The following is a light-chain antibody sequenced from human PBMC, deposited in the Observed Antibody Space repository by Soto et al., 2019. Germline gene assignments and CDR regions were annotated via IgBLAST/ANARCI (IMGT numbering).Light chain of an antibody. CDR2: GAS. V-gene: IGKV3-15*01. CDR3: QQYNTRWT. CDR1: QSVGSN. Sequence: EIVMTQSPATLSVSPGERATLSCRARQSVGSNLAWYQQKPGQAPRLLIYGASTRAAGIPARFSGSGSGTEFTLIISILQSEDSAVYFCQQYNTRWTFGPGPKVEIK. J-gene: IGKJ1*01.